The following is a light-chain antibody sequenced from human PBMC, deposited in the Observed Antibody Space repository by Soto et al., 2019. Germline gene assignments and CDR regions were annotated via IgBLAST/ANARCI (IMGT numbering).Light chain of an antibody. CDR1: SSDVGGYNY. J-gene: IGLJ2*01. V-gene: IGLV2-8*01. CDR2: EVS. CDR3: SSYAGTKNVV. Sequence: QSVRTQPPSASGSPGQSVTISCTGTSSDVGGYNYVSWYQQHPGKAPKLMIYEVSKRPSGVPDRFSGSKSGNTASLTVSGLQAEDEADYYCSSYAGTKNVVFGGGTKLTVL.